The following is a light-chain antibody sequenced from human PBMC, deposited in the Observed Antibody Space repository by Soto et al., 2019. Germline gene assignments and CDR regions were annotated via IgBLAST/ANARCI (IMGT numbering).Light chain of an antibody. V-gene: IGKV3-20*01. CDR2: GAS. CDR1: QSVISSY. Sequence: EIVLTQSPGTLSLSPGERATLSCRASQSVISSYSAWYQQKPGQAPRLLIYGASNRATGIPDRFSGSGSGTDFTLTISRLEPEDFAVYYCQQYGSSGTFGQGTKVEIK. J-gene: IGKJ1*01. CDR3: QQYGSSGT.